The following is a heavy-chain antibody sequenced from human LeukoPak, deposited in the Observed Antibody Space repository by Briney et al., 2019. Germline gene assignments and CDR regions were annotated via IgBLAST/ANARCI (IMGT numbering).Heavy chain of an antibody. CDR3: ARVQYYDFWSVHDHAFDI. Sequence: SETLSLTCTVSGGSVSSYYWSWIRQPPGKGLEWIGYIYYSGSTNYNPSLKSRVTISVDTSKNQFSLKLSSVTAADTAVYYCARVQYYDFWSVHDHAFDIWGQGTMVTVSS. CDR2: IYYSGST. D-gene: IGHD3-3*01. J-gene: IGHJ3*02. V-gene: IGHV4-59*02. CDR1: GGSVSSYY.